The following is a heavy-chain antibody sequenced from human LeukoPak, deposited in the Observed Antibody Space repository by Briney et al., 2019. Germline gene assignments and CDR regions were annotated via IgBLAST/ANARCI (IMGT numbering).Heavy chain of an antibody. J-gene: IGHJ4*02. CDR3: TSEAYYFDY. V-gene: IGHV4-39*01. CDR2: IYYSGST. Sequence: PSETLSLTCTVSGGSISSSSYYWGWIRQPPGKGLEWIGSIYYSGSTYYNPSLKSRVTISVDTSKSQFSLKLSSVTAADTAVYYCTSEAYYFDYWGQGTLVTVSS. CDR1: GGSISSSSYY.